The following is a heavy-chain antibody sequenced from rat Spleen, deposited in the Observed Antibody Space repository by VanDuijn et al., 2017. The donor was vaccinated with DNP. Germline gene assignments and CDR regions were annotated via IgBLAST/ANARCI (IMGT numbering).Heavy chain of an antibody. J-gene: IGHJ1*01. CDR2: ISYDGSST. CDR1: GFSFSKYG. D-gene: IGHD1-10*01. CDR3: ARHGNNYWYFDF. Sequence: EVQLVESGGGLVQPGRSMKLSCAASGFSFSKYGMAWVRQAPKKGLEWVATISYDGSSTYYRDSVKGRFTISRDNAKSTLYLQMDSLRSEDTATYYCARHGNNYWYFDFWGPGTMVTVSS. V-gene: IGHV5-7*01.